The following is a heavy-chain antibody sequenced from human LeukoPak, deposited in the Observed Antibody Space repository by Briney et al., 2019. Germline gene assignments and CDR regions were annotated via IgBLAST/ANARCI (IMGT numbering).Heavy chain of an antibody. J-gene: IGHJ4*02. CDR2: ISSGGVST. Sequence: GGSLRLSCAASGFTFTSYGMSWVRQAPGRGLEWVAAISSGGVSTYYADSVKGRFTISRDNAKNTLYLQMNSLRAEDTAVYYCARSEYCSGGGCHYYFDYWGQGTLVTVSS. D-gene: IGHD2-15*01. CDR3: ARSEYCSGGGCHYYFDY. CDR1: GFTFTSYG. V-gene: IGHV3-23*01.